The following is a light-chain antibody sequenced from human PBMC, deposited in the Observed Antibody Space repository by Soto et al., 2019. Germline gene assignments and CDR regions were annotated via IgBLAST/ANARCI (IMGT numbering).Light chain of an antibody. CDR1: SDVGGYNY. CDR3: STYTSSSTQV. J-gene: IGLJ1*01. CDR2: DVS. V-gene: IGLV2-14*04. Sequence: SDVGGYNYVSWYQQHPGKAPKLMIYDVSNRPSGVSNRFSGSKSGNTASLTISGLQAEDEADYYCSTYTSSSTQVFGTGTKVTVL.